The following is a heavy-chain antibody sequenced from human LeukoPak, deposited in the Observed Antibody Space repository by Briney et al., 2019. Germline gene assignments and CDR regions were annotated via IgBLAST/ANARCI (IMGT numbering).Heavy chain of an antibody. CDR1: GFIVSSNY. Sequence: GGSLRLFCVASGFIVSSNYMSWVRQAPGKGLEWISIIYSGGTAFYADSVKGRFTISRDNSKNTLYLQMNSLRADDTAMYYCARGRQCDYWGQGTLVTVSS. CDR3: ARGRQCDY. V-gene: IGHV3-53*01. D-gene: IGHD4-11*01. J-gene: IGHJ4*02. CDR2: IYSGGTA.